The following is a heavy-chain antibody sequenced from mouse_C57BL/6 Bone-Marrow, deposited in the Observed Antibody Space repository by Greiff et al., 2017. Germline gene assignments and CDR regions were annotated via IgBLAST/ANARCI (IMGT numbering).Heavy chain of an antibody. J-gene: IGHJ4*01. V-gene: IGHV5-9-1*02. CDR1: GFTFSSYA. CDR2: ISSGGDYI. CDR3: TRYPNAMDY. Sequence: EVQLVESGEGLVKPGGSLKLSCAASGFTFSSYAMSWVRQTPEKRLAWVAYISSGGDYIYYADTVKGRFTISRDNARNTLSLQMSSLKSEDTARYYCTRYPNAMDYWGQGTSVTVSS.